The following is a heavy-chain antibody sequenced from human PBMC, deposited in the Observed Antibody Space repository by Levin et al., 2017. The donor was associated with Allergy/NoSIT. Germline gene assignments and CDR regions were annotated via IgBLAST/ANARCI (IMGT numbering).Heavy chain of an antibody. CDR2: ISSRSSYI. Sequence: PGESLKISCAASGFSFSNYNMNWVRQAPGKGLEWVSSISSRSSYIFYADSVKGRFIISRDNAKNSLYLQMNSLRAEDTAVYYCARGLGEAGAFDMWGQGTMVTVSS. J-gene: IGHJ3*02. CDR3: ARGLGEAGAFDM. CDR1: GFSFSNYN. V-gene: IGHV3-21*01. D-gene: IGHD1-26*01.